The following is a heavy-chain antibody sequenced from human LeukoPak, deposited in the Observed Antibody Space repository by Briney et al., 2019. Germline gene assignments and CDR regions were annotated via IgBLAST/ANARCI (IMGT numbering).Heavy chain of an antibody. D-gene: IGHD3-10*01. CDR3: AKDLGFGEIIPEHYMDV. J-gene: IGHJ6*03. CDR1: GFTFSDYE. V-gene: IGHV3-48*03. Sequence: GGSLRLSCAASGFTFSDYEMNLVRQAPGKGLEWLSHISISGTTIHYADSVKGRFTISRDNAKNSVYLQMTSLRAEDTAVYYCAKDLGFGEIIPEHYMDVWGKGTTVTISS. CDR2: ISISGTTI.